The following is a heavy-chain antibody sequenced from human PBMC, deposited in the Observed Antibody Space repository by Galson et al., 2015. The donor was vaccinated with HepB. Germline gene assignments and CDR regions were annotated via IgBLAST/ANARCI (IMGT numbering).Heavy chain of an antibody. V-gene: IGHV3-48*01. CDR1: GFIFSRYS. D-gene: IGHD1-26*01. J-gene: IGHJ4*02. CDR2: ISSSSSII. CDR3: ARDGRPLSYFDS. Sequence: SLRLSCAGSGFIFSRYSMNWVRQAPGKGLEWIAYISSSSSIIHHAHSVKGRFTISRDNAKNSVYLQMSSLRVEDTGLYFCARDGRPLSYFDSWGQGTLVTVSS.